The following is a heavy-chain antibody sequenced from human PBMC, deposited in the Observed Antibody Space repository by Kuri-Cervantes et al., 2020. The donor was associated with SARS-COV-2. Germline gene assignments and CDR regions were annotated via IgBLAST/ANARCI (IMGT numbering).Heavy chain of an antibody. CDR3: ARFSGSSSWYPGRYYYYMDV. Sequence: LSLTCAASGFTFSSNWMSWVRQAPGKGLEWVANINEDGSAKNYVDSVKGRFTISRDNAKNSLYLQMNSLRAEDTAVYYCARFSGSSSWYPGRYYYYMDVWGKGTTVTVSS. V-gene: IGHV3-7*01. J-gene: IGHJ6*03. D-gene: IGHD6-13*01. CDR1: GFTFSSNW. CDR2: INEDGSAK.